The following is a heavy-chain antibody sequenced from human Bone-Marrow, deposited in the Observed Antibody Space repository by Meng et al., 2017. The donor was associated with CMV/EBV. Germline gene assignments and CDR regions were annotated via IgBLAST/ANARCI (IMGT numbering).Heavy chain of an antibody. Sequence: GGSLRLSCAASGFTFSTNNMNWVRQAPGKGPEWVSSISSSSAYIYYIDSVKGRFTISRDNAKNSLYLQMNSLRAEDTAVYYCARDSPVRSSSGDYYYGMDVWGQGTTVTVSS. CDR2: ISSSSAYI. J-gene: IGHJ6*02. D-gene: IGHD6-13*01. V-gene: IGHV3-21*01. CDR1: GFTFSTNN. CDR3: ARDSPVRSSSGDYYYGMDV.